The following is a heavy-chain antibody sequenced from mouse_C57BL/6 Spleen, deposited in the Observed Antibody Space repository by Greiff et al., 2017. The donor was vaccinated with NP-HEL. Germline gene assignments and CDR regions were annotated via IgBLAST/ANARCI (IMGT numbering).Heavy chain of an antibody. Sequence: DVKLVESEGGLVQPGSSMKLSCTASGFTFSDYYMAWVRQVPEKGLEWVANINYDGSSTYYLDSLKSRFIISRDNAKNILYLQMSSLKSEDTATYYCARDPLIRGYFDVWGTGTTVTVSS. CDR2: INYDGSST. V-gene: IGHV5-16*01. CDR1: GFTFSDYY. CDR3: ARDPLIRGYFDV. J-gene: IGHJ1*03.